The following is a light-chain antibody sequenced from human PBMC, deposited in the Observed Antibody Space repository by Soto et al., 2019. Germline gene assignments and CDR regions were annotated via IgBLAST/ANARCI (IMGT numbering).Light chain of an antibody. CDR3: CSYAGTYTWV. Sequence: QSALTQPPSASGSPGQSVTISCTGTSSDVGGYNYVSWYQQHPGKVPKLMIYEVNKRPSGVPDRFSGSKSGNTASLTISGLQAEDEADYYYCSYAGTYTWVFGGGTKLTVL. CDR1: SSDVGGYNY. J-gene: IGLJ3*02. CDR2: EVN. V-gene: IGLV2-8*01.